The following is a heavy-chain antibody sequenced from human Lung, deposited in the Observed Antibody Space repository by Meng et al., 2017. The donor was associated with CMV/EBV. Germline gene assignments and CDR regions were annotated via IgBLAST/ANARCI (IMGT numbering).Heavy chain of an antibody. V-gene: IGHV4-31*03. J-gene: IGHJ5*02. Sequence: CTVSSGPMSSGGYCWSWIRQHAEKGLEWIGYSYYDGTTHYNPSLRSRVSISVDKSKNQCSLKLNSVTAADTAVYYCARQAPDNWFDPWGQGALVTVSS. CDR1: SGPMSSGGYC. CDR2: SYYDGTT. CDR3: ARQAPDNWFDP.